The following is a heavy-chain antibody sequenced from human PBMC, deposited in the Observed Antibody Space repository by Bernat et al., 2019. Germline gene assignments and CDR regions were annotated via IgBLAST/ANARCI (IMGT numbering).Heavy chain of an antibody. CDR2: ISYDGSNK. D-gene: IGHD6-13*01. Sequence: QVQLVESGGGVVQPGRSLRLSCAASGFTFSSYGMHWVRQAPGKGLEWVAVISYDGSNKYYADSVKGRLTISRDNSKNTLYLQMNSLRAEDTAVYYCAKDVFTGSSHPDAGGYYYYGMDVWGQGTTVTVSS. CDR1: GFTFSSYG. J-gene: IGHJ6*02. CDR3: AKDVFTGSSHPDAGGYYYYGMDV. V-gene: IGHV3-30*18.